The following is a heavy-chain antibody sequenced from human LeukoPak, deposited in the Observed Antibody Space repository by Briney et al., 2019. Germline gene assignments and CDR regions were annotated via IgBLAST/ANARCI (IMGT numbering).Heavy chain of an antibody. CDR2: INHSGIT. CDR3: ANPARDFADSGAITW. D-gene: IGHD4-17*01. J-gene: IGHJ4*02. Sequence: PSETLSLTGAVYGGSFSYYYWSWIRQPPGKGLEWIGEINHSGITNYNPSLKSRVTISADTSKNQFSLKLTSVTAADTAVYYCANPARDFADSGAITWWGQGTLVTVSS. V-gene: IGHV4-34*01. CDR1: GGSFSYYY.